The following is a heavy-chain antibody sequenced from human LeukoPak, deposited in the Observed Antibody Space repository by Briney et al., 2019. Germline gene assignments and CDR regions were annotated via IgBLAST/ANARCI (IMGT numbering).Heavy chain of an antibody. CDR1: GGSISSYY. J-gene: IGHJ4*02. D-gene: IGHD5-18*01. CDR2: IYYSGST. Sequence: SETLSLTCTVYGGSISSYYWSWIRQPPGKGLEWIGYIYYSGSTNYNPSLKSRVTISVDTSKNQFSLKLSSVTAADTAVYYCARWLYSDTAMVYYFDYWGQGTLVTVSS. CDR3: ARWLYSDTAMVYYFDY. V-gene: IGHV4-59*01.